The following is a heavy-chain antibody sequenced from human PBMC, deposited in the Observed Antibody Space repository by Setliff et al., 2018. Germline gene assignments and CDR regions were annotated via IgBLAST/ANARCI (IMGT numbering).Heavy chain of an antibody. CDR2: ISYSGST. CDR1: GGSISSTTYY. Sequence: SETLSLTCTVSGGSISSTTYYWGWIRQAPGKGLEWIGSISYSGSTYYNPSLESRVTISVDTSKNQFSLRLRPVTAADTAVYFCARDFELLENYGIRGVFFDYWGQGTLVTVSS. V-gene: IGHV4-39*07. D-gene: IGHD4-17*01. CDR3: ARDFELLENYGIRGVFFDY. J-gene: IGHJ4*01.